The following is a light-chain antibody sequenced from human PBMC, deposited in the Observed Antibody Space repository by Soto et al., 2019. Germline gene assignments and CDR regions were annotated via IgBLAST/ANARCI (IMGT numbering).Light chain of an antibody. Sequence: QSVLTQPPSASASLGASVTLTCTLSSGYSNYKVDWYQQRPGKGPRFVMRVGTGGIVGSKGVGLPDRFSVLGSGLNRYLTVKNIQEEDESDDYCGEDPCGGSNLVVVFGGGTQPTVL. CDR1: SGYSNYK. CDR2: VGTGGIVG. J-gene: IGLJ2*01. V-gene: IGLV9-49*01. CDR3: GEDPCGGSNLVVV.